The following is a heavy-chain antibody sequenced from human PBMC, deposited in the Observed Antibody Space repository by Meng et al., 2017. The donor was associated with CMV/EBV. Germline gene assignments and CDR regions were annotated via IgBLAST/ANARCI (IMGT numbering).Heavy chain of an antibody. D-gene: IGHD6-13*01. Sequence: QITRKESVPSPGEPTKPVTLTCACFGHSLCTSGMGVGWIRRPPGEALKWLALIYCDDDKRYSPSLKSMLTITKDTSKNQGDLTMTNMDPVDTATYYCAHKGRRMAAAGINWFDPWGQGTLVTVSS. CDR3: AHKGRRMAAAGINWFDP. V-gene: IGHV2-5*02. J-gene: IGHJ5*02. CDR2: IYCDDDK. CDR1: GHSLCTSGMG.